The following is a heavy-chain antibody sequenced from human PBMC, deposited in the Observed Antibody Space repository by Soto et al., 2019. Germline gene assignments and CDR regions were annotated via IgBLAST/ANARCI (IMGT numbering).Heavy chain of an antibody. CDR1: GGTFSSYA. V-gene: IGHV1-69*13. CDR2: IIPIFGTA. J-gene: IGHJ6*02. CDR3: ARVRYSYGYGYYGMDV. Sequence: ASVKVSCKASGGTFSSYAISWVRQAPGQGLEWMGGIIPIFGTANYAQKFQGRVTITADESTSTAYMELSSLRSEDTAVYYCARVRYSYGYGYYGMDVWGQGTTVTVSS. D-gene: IGHD5-18*01.